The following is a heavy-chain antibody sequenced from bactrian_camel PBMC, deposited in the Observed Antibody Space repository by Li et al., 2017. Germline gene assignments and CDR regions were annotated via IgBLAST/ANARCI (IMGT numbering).Heavy chain of an antibody. CDR3: TRDRGLAVPAGSFDY. CDR2: ISSSGGST. CDR1: GFTFRNYD. Sequence: VQLVESGGGLVQPGGSLRLSCAASGFTFRNYDMIWVRQALGKGLEWVSLISSSGGSTLYADSVRGRFTISRDNAKNTINLELNSLKTEDTAMYYCTRDRGLAVPAGSFDYWAQGTQVTVS. D-gene: IGHD6*01. J-gene: IGHJ6*01. V-gene: IGHV3S40*01.